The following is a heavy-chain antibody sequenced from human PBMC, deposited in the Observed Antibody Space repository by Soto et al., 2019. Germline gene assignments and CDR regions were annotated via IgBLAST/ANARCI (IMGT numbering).Heavy chain of an antibody. CDR1: GFTFSSYA. V-gene: IGHV3-23*01. D-gene: IGHD6-13*01. CDR3: AKGTTAAAGTPAAFDI. J-gene: IGHJ3*02. Sequence: GGSLRLSCAASGFTFSSYAMSWVRQAPGKGLEWVSAISGSGGSTYYADSVKGRFTISRDNSKNTLYLQMNSLRAEDTAVYYGAKGTTAAAGTPAAFDIWGQGTMVTVSS. CDR2: ISGSGGST.